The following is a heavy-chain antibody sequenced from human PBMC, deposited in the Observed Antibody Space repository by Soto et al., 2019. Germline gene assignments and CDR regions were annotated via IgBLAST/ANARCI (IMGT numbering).Heavy chain of an antibody. D-gene: IGHD2-15*01. J-gene: IGHJ4*02. CDR2: IRSKANSYAT. V-gene: IGHV3-73*01. Sequence: PGGSLRLSCAASGFTFSGSAMHWVRQASGKGLEWVGRIRSKANSYATAYAASVKGRFTISRDDSKNTAYLQMNSLKTEDTAVYYCTRQYCSGGSCYDYWGQGTLVTVSS. CDR3: TRQYCSGGSCYDY. CDR1: GFTFSGSA.